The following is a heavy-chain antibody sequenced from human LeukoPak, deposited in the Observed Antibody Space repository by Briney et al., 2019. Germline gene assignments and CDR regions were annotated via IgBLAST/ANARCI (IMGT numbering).Heavy chain of an antibody. V-gene: IGHV1-18*01. CDR3: ARIPITIFGVATSKHNWFDP. CDR2: ISAYNGNT. Sequence: GASVKVSCKASGYTFTSYGISWVRQAPGQGLEWMGWISAYNGNTNYAQKLQGRVTMTTDTSTSTAYMELRSLRSDDTAVYYCARIPITIFGVATSKHNWFDPWGQGTLVTVSS. J-gene: IGHJ5*02. CDR1: GYTFTSYG. D-gene: IGHD3-3*01.